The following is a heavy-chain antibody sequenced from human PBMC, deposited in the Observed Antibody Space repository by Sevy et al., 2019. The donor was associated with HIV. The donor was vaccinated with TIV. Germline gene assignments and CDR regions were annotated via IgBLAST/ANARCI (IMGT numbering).Heavy chain of an antibody. J-gene: IGHJ4*02. D-gene: IGHD3-22*01. CDR3: STTRDYYDSSGYPFVY. Sequence: ASVKVSCKVSGYTLTELSMHWVRQAPGKGLEWMATFDPEDGETIYAQKFQGRVTMTEDTSTDTAYMELSSLRSEDTAVYYCSTTRDYYDSSGYPFVYWGQGTLVTVSS. CDR1: GYTLTELS. CDR2: FDPEDGET. V-gene: IGHV1-24*01.